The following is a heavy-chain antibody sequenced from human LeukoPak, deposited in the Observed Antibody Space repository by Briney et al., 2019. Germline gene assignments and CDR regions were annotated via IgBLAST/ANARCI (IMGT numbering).Heavy chain of an antibody. J-gene: IGHJ4*02. CDR3: AKRKDGHSPFDY. D-gene: IGHD5-24*01. Sequence: PGRSLRLSCAASGFTFDDYGMHWVRQAPGKGLEWVSGISGSSDNIIYADSARGRFTISRDNAKNSLYLQMNSLRPEDTALYYCAKRKDGHSPFDYWGQGTLVTVSS. CDR1: GFTFDDYG. CDR2: ISGSSDNI. V-gene: IGHV3-9*01.